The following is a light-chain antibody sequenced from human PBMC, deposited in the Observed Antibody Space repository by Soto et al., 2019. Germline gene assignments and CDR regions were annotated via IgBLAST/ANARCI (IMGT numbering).Light chain of an antibody. J-gene: IGKJ4*01. CDR1: QSVRNTY. CDR3: QQYSSSPVT. V-gene: IGKV3-20*01. Sequence: EVVMTQSPATLSVSPGERATLSCRASQSVRNTYLAWYQQKPGQAPRLLIYGVSSRATGIPDRFSGSGSGTDFTLTVSRLEPEDFAVYYCQQYSSSPVTFGGGTKVDIK. CDR2: GVS.